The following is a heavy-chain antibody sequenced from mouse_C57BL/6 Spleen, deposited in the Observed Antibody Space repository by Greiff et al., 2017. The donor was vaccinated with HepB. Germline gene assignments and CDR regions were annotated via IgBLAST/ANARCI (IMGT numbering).Heavy chain of an antibody. Sequence: EVQVVESGGGLVQPKGSLKLSCAASGFTFNTYAMHWVRQAPGQGLEWVARIRSKSSNYATYYADSVKDRFTISRDDSQSILYLQMNNLKTEDAAMYYCVRDRGSNYFDYWGQGTTLTVSS. D-gene: IGHD1-1*01. J-gene: IGHJ2*01. CDR3: VRDRGSNYFDY. V-gene: IGHV10-3*01. CDR1: GFTFNTYA. CDR2: IRSKSSNYAT.